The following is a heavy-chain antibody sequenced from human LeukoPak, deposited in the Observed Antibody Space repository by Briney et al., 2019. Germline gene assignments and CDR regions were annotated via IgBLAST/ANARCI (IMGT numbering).Heavy chain of an antibody. Sequence: SETLSLTCTVSGGSISSYYWSWIRQPAGKGLEWIGRIYISGSTNYNPSLKSRVTMSVDTSKNQFSLKLSSVTAADTAVYYCARGVVAAAGRTFDFWGQGTLVTVSS. CDR1: GGSISSYY. J-gene: IGHJ4*02. V-gene: IGHV4-4*07. CDR3: ARGVVAAAGRTFDF. CDR2: IYISGST. D-gene: IGHD6-13*01.